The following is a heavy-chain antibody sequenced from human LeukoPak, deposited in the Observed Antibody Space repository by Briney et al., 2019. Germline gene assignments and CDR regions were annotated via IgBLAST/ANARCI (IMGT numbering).Heavy chain of an antibody. V-gene: IGHV4-59*11. Sequence: PSETLSLTCTVPGGSISSHYWSWIRQPPGKGLEWIGYIYCSGSTNYNPSLKSRVTISVDTSKNQFSLKLSSVTAADTAVYYCARAHPYYYYMDVWGKGTTVTVSS. CDR2: IYCSGST. J-gene: IGHJ6*03. CDR3: ARAHPYYYYMDV. CDR1: GGSISSHY.